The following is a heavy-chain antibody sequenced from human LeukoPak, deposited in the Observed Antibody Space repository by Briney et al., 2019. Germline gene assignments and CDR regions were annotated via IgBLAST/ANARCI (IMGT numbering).Heavy chain of an antibody. CDR1: GGSISSYY. CDR3: ARGLIRQSAFDI. CDR2: IYYSGST. V-gene: IGHV4-59*01. Sequence: SETLSLTCTVSGGSISSYYWSWIRQPPGKGLGWIAYIYYSGSTNYNLSLKSRVTISIDTPKNQFSLKLNSVTAADTAVYYCARGLIRQSAFDIWGQGTMVTVSS. D-gene: IGHD2-8*01. J-gene: IGHJ3*02.